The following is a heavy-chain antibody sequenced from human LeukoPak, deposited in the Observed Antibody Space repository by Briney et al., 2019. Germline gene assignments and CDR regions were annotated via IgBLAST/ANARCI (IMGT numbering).Heavy chain of an antibody. V-gene: IGHV3-66*01. CDR2: IYASGST. J-gene: IGHJ5*02. CDR1: GFTNSTNY. Sequence: QPGRSLRLSCVASGFTNSTNYMSWVRQAPGKGLKWVSVIYASGSTYYADSMKGRFTISRDNSKNTLYLQMNSLRAEDTAVYYCAREVGSWGQGTLVTVSS. CDR3: AREVGS. D-gene: IGHD1-26*01.